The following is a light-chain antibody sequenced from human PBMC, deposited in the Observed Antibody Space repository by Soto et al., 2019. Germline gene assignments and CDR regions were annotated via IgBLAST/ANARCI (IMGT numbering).Light chain of an antibody. CDR2: AAS. CDR3: QQSYSTSWT. CDR1: QSISNH. J-gene: IGKJ1*01. Sequence: DIQMTQSPSSLSASVEDRVIITCRASQSISNHLNWYQQKPGKAPKLLIFAASSLQSGVPSRFSGSGSGTDFTLTISSLQPEDFATYYCQQSYSTSWTFGQGTK. V-gene: IGKV1-39*01.